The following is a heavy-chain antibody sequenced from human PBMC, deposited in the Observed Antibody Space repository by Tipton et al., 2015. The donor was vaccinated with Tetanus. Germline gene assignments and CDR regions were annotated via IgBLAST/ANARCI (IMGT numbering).Heavy chain of an antibody. CDR1: GRSFNNYY. Sequence: TLSLTCAVYGRSFNNYYWSWIRQSPGKGLEWIGEINHSGGTNYRPSLKSRVTISLDTSMNRFTLKLDSVTVADTAMYYCARTAGGAGSYYKGKFYFDHWGQGTQVTVSS. CDR2: INHSGGT. CDR3: ARTAGGAGSYYKGKFYFDH. V-gene: IGHV4-34*01. D-gene: IGHD3-10*01. J-gene: IGHJ4*02.